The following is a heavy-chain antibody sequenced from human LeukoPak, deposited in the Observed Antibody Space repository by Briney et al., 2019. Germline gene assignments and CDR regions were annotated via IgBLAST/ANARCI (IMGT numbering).Heavy chain of an antibody. J-gene: IGHJ4*02. CDR1: GFTFSDYW. D-gene: IGHD3-10*02. V-gene: IGHV3-74*01. CDR2: ISNDGSRT. Sequence: GGSLRLSCAASGFTFSDYWMHWVRQAPGEGLVWVSCISNDGSRTRYADSVKGRFTISRDNAKNTLYLQMNTLRAEDTALYYCVSDLDVMFLFTFDSWGQGTLVTVSS. CDR3: VSDLDVMFLFTFDS.